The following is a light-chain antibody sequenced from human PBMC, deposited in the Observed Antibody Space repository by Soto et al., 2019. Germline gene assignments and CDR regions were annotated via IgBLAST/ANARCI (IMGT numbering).Light chain of an antibody. CDR2: KVS. V-gene: IGKV2-30*01. Sequence: DAVITQSPLSLPVTLGQPASISCRSSQSLVYSDGDTYLSWFQQRPGQSPRRLIYKVSKRDAGVPDRFSGSGSGTDFTLKISRVEADNVGIYYCMQGAHWPWTFGQGTKVEIK. CDR3: MQGAHWPWT. CDR1: QSLVYSDGDTY. J-gene: IGKJ1*01.